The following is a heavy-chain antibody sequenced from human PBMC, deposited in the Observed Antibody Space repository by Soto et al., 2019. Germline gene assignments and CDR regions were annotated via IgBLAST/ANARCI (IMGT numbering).Heavy chain of an antibody. CDR2: IYPGDSDT. CDR3: ARTGGVTGYIDY. V-gene: IGHV5-51*01. J-gene: IGHJ4*02. Sequence: PGVSLQIPWKGSGYSFTSYWIGWVRQLPGKGLEWMGIIYPGDSDTRYSPSFQGQVTISADKSISTAYLQWSSLKASDTAIYYCARTGGVTGYIDYWGQGTLVTVSS. CDR1: GYSFTSYW. D-gene: IGHD7-27*01.